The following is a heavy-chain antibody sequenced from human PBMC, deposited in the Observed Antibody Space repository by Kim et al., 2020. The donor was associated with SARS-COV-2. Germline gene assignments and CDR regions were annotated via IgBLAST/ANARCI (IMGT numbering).Heavy chain of an antibody. V-gene: IGHV3-9*01. J-gene: IGHJ4*02. D-gene: IGHD7-27*01. Sequence: ADTVKGRFTITRDDAQNSLYLQMNSLRAEETAFYYCAKGNGANWETTTDYWGQGTLVTVSS. CDR3: AKGNGANWETTTDY.